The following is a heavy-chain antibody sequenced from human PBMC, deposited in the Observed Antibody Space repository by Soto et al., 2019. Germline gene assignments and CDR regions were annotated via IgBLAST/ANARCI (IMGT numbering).Heavy chain of an antibody. CDR3: ARGGRGAGIGRHVGMDV. J-gene: IGHJ6*02. CDR2: ITLSGTI. CDR1: GESFSTFY. D-gene: IGHD6-19*01. V-gene: IGHV4-34*01. Sequence: PSETLSLTCAVDGESFSTFYWSWVRQPPGKGLEWIGEITLSGTINYSPSLKSRLTISMDTSKNQFSLNLSSVTAADTALYYCARGGRGAGIGRHVGMDVWGQGTTVTVSS.